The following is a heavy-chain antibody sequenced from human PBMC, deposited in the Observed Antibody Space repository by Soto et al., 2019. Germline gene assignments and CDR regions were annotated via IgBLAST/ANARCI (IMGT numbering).Heavy chain of an antibody. CDR2: IGTAGDT. V-gene: IGHV3-13*01. D-gene: IGHD6-19*01. J-gene: IGHJ6*02. Sequence: GGSLRLSCAASGFTFSSYDMHWVRQATGKGLEWVSAIGTAGDTYYPGSVKGRFTISRENAKNSLYLQMNSLRAGDTAVYYCARGSSSGWYYYYYGMDVWGQGTTVTVSS. CDR1: GFTFSSYD. CDR3: ARGSSSGWYYYYYGMDV.